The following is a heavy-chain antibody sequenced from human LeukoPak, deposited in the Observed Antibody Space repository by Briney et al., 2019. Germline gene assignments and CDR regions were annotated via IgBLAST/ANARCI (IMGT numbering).Heavy chain of an antibody. CDR3: ARHDLVVTATILDY. CDR2: IYYSGST. V-gene: IGHV4-39*01. D-gene: IGHD2-21*02. J-gene: IGHJ4*02. Sequence: LETQSLTCTVSGGSISSSSYYWDWIRQPPGKGLEWIGSIYYSGSTYYNPSLKSRVTISVDTSKNQFSLKLSSVTAADTAVYYCARHDLVVTATILDYWGQGTLVTVSS. CDR1: GGSISSSSYY.